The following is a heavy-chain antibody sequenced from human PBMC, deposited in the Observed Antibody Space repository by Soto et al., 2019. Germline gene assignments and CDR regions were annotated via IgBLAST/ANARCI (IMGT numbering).Heavy chain of an antibody. CDR2: IYYSGST. V-gene: IGHV4-61*01. CDR1: GGSVSSGSYY. Sequence: QVQLQESGPGLVKPSETLSLTCTVSGGSVSSGSYYWSWIRQPPGKGLEWIGYIYYSGSTNYNPSLKSRVTISVDTSKNQFSLKLSSVTAADTAVYYCANSSSGWYRGYYGMDVWGQGTTVTVSS. J-gene: IGHJ6*02. D-gene: IGHD6-19*01. CDR3: ANSSSGWYRGYYGMDV.